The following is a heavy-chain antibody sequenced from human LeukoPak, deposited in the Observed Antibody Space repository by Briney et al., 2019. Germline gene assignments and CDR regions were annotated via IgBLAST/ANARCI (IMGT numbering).Heavy chain of an antibody. D-gene: IGHD5-12*01. J-gene: IGHJ6*03. CDR2: IYTSGST. CDR1: GGSISSYY. CDR3: ARAGFHRVVATTRDSDYYMDV. Sequence: SETLSLTCTVSGGSISSYYWSWIRQPAGKGLEWIGRIYTSGSTNYNPSLKSRVTMSVDTSKNQFSLKLSSVTAADTAVYYCARAGFHRVVATTRDSDYYMDVWGKGTTVTVSS. V-gene: IGHV4-4*07.